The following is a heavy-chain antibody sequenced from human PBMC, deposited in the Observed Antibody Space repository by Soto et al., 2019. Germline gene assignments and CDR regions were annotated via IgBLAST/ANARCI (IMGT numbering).Heavy chain of an antibody. J-gene: IGHJ4*02. Sequence: LRLSCAASGFTFSSYSMNWVRQAPGKGLEWVSSISSSSSYIYYADSVKGRFTISRDNAKNSLYLQMNSLRAEDTAVYYCARDRMTTVTKFDYWGQGTLVTVSS. D-gene: IGHD4-4*01. V-gene: IGHV3-21*01. CDR1: GFTFSSYS. CDR3: ARDRMTTVTKFDY. CDR2: ISSSSSYI.